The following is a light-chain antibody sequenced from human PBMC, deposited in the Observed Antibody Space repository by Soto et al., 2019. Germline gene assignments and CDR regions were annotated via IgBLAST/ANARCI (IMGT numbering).Light chain of an antibody. V-gene: IGKV2-28*01. CDR3: MQALQTSIT. Sequence: DIVMTQSPLSLPVTPGEPASISCRSSQSLLHSNGYNYLDWYLQKPGQSPQLLIYLGSNRASGVPDRFSGSGSGTDCTLKISRVEAEDVGVYYCMQALQTSITFRQGTRLEIK. CDR2: LGS. J-gene: IGKJ5*01. CDR1: QSLLHSNGYNY.